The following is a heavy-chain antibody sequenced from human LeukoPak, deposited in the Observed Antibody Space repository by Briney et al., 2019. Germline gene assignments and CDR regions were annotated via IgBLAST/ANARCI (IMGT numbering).Heavy chain of an antibody. CDR1: GFTFDDYG. CDR2: INENGGST. D-gene: IGHD2-2*01. V-gene: IGHV3-20*01. J-gene: IGHJ6*02. CDR3: ARATGSCSSTSCHTYGMDV. Sequence: GGSLRPSCAASGFTFDDYGMNWVRQAPGKGLEWVSGINENGGSTGYADSVQGRFSIFRDNTKNSLYLQMNSLRAEDTALYHCARATGSCSSTSCHTYGMDVWGQGTTVTVSS.